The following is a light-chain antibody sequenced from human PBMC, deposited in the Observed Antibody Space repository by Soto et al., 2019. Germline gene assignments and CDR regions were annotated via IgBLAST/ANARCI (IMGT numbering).Light chain of an antibody. CDR1: QSVSSSY. V-gene: IGKV3-20*01. CDR2: GAS. J-gene: IGKJ4*01. Sequence: EIVLTQSPGTLSLSPGERATLSCRASQSVSSSYLAWYQQRPGQAPRLLIYGASSRATGITDRFSGSGSGIDSAVTISRLEPKDLAVYYCQQYGSSPALTFGGGTKVEIK. CDR3: QQYGSSPALT.